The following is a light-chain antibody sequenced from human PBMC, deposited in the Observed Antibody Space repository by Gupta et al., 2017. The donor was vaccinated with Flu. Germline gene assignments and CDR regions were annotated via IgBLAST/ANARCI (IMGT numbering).Light chain of an antibody. CDR2: LGS. Sequence: DIVMTQSPLPLPVTPGEPASISCRSSQSLLQSNGYTYLDWYLQKPGQSPQLLIYLGSNRASGVPDRFSGSGSGTDFTLKISRVEPEDVGVYYCMQALQTPWTFGQGTKVEIK. V-gene: IGKV2-28*01. CDR3: MQALQTPWT. J-gene: IGKJ1*01. CDR1: QSLLQSNGYTY.